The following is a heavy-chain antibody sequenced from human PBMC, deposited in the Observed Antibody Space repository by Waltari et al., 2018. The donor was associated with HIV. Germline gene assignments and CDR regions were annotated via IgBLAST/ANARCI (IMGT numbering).Heavy chain of an antibody. J-gene: IGHJ5*01. Sequence: QVQLQESGPGLVKPSETLSLTCNVSADTINNYSLSWTRQSPAKGLEWIGYIYYTGTSNYNPSPSLKSRVTMSLDTSKTQFSLKLTSVSAADTAVYYCARTVGTSISGVITYNWFDSWGQGTLVTVSS. CDR3: ARTVGTSISGVITYNWFDS. D-gene: IGHD3-3*01. CDR1: ADTINNYS. CDR2: IYYTGTS. V-gene: IGHV4-59*01.